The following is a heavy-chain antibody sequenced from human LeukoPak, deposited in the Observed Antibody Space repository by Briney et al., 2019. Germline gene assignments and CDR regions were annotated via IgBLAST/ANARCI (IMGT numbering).Heavy chain of an antibody. CDR1: GGSISSYY. V-gene: IGHV4-4*09. J-gene: IGHJ4*02. D-gene: IGHD5-12*01. Sequence: SETLSLTCTVSGGSISSYYWSWIRQPPGKGLEWIGYIYTSGSTNYNPSLKSRVTISVDTSKNQFSLKLSSVTAADTAVYYCARLQGPEWLRSNYYFDYWGQGTLVTVSS. CDR3: ARLQGPEWLRSNYYFDY. CDR2: IYTSGST.